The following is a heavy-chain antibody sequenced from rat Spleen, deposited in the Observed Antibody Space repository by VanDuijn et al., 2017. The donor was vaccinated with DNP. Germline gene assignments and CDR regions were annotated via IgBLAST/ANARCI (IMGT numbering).Heavy chain of an antibody. CDR2: ISTSGEYA. CDR1: GFTFSKYG. V-gene: IGHV5-25*01. D-gene: IGHD5-1*01. J-gene: IGHJ2*01. CDR3: ARQLGDY. Sequence: EVQLVESGGGLVQPGRSMKLSCAASGFTFSKYGMAWVRQAPTKGLEWVASISTSGEYAHYRDSVRGRFTISRDDAKSTLYLQMDSLRSEDTATYYCARQLGDYWGQGVMVTVSS.